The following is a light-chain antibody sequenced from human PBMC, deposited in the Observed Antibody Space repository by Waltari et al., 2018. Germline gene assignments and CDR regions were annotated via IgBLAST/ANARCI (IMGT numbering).Light chain of an antibody. CDR1: QSVSRS. V-gene: IGKV3-20*01. Sequence: EIVLTQSPGTLSLFPGERATLSCRASQSVSRSLAWYQQKPGQAPRLLIYGASSRATGVPDGFSGSGSGTDFSLTISRLEPEDFAVYYCQHYVRLPVSFGQGTKVEIK. CDR2: GAS. CDR3: QHYVRLPVS. J-gene: IGKJ1*01.